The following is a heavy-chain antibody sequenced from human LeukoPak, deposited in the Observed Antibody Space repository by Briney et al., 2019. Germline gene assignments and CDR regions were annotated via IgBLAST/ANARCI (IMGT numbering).Heavy chain of an antibody. D-gene: IGHD6-6*01. V-gene: IGHV4-59*08. CDR3: AREYSSSSGRRAFDF. CDR1: GGSISSYY. Sequence: SETLSLTRTVSGGSISSYYWNWIRQPPGKGLEWIGYIYYSGSTNYNPSLKSRVTTLVDTSKNQFSLRLSSVTAADTAVYYCAREYSSSSGRRAFDFWGQGTMVTVSS. J-gene: IGHJ3*01. CDR2: IYYSGST.